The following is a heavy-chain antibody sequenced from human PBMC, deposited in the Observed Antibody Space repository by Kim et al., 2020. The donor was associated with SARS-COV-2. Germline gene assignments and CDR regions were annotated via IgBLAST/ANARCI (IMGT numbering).Heavy chain of an antibody. Sequence: SETLSLTCAVYGGSFSGYYWSWIRQPPGKGLEWIGEINHSGSTNYNPSLKSRVTISVDTSKNQFSLKLSSVTAADTAVYYCARGKRSSPNYYGSGSYFGYWGQGTLVTVSS. CDR2: INHSGST. CDR3: ARGKRSSPNYYGSGSYFGY. CDR1: GGSFSGYY. V-gene: IGHV4-34*01. J-gene: IGHJ4*02. D-gene: IGHD3-10*01.